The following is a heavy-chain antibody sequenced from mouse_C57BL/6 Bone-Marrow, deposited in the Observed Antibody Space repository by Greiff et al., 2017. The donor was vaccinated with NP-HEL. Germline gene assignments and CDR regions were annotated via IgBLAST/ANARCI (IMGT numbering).Heavy chain of an antibody. CDR1: GFNIKDYY. Sequence: EVKLMESGAELVKPGASVKLSCTASGFNIKDYYMHWVKQRTEQGLEWIGRIDPEDGETKYAPKVQGKATITADTSSNTAYLQLSSLTSEDTAVYYCASIHYGSSWRDYWGQGTTLTVSS. CDR2: IDPEDGET. D-gene: IGHD1-1*01. J-gene: IGHJ2*01. V-gene: IGHV14-2*01. CDR3: ASIHYGSSWRDY.